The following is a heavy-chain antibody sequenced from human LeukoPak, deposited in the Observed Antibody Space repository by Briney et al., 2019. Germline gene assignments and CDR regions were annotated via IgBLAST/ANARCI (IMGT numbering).Heavy chain of an antibody. CDR2: IYYSGST. J-gene: IGHJ4*02. Sequence: SQTLSLTCTVSGDSITSGGFYWSWIRQPPGKGLEWIGYIYYSGSTNYNPSLKSRVTISVDTSKNQFSLKLSSVTAADTAVYYCASGPPLTYYYDSRGDSGLDYWGQGTLVTVSS. CDR1: GDSITSGGFY. D-gene: IGHD3-22*01. CDR3: ASGPPLTYYYDSRGDSGLDY. V-gene: IGHV4-61*08.